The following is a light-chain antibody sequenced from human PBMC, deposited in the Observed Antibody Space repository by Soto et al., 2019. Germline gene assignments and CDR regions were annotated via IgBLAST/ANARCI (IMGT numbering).Light chain of an antibody. Sequence: QSVLTQPPSASGTPGQRVTISCSGSSSSIGSNSVNWYQQLPRTAPKVLIYTNSQRPSGVLDQFSGSKSATSAALAISGRLHEDEADYYCAAWYGSLSAFVFGAGTKLTVL. V-gene: IGLV1-44*01. CDR1: SSSIGSNS. J-gene: IGLJ1*01. CDR2: TNS. CDR3: AAWYGSLSAFV.